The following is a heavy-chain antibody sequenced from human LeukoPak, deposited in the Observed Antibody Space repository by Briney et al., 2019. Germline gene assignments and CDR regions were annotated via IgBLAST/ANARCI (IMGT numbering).Heavy chain of an antibody. V-gene: IGHV4-4*07. CDR2: IYTSGST. CDR1: GGSISSYY. J-gene: IGHJ5*02. D-gene: IGHD3-10*01. CDR3: ARDRSREGTYGSGSYFPGWFDP. Sequence: SETLSLTCTASGGSISSYYWGWIRQPAGKGLEWIGRIYTSGSTNYNPSLKSRVTISVDTSKNQFSVKLTSVTAADTAVYYCARDRSREGTYGSGSYFPGWFDPWGQGTLVTVSS.